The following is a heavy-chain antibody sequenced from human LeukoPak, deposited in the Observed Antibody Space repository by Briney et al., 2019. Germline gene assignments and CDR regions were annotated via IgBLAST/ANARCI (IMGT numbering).Heavy chain of an antibody. Sequence: PGGSLRLSCAAAGVTISIYAIRCVRQAPGKGLEWVSLITGSGDNTYYADSVKGRFTISRDNSKNTLYLQMNSLRAEDTAVYYSPKRSVAAADFDFWGQGTLVTVSS. CDR1: GVTISIYA. CDR2: ITGSGDNT. CDR3: PKRSVAAADFDF. J-gene: IGHJ4*02. D-gene: IGHD6-13*01. V-gene: IGHV3-23*01.